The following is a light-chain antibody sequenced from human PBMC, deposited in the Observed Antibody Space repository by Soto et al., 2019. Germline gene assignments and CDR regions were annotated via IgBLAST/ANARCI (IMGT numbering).Light chain of an antibody. V-gene: IGLV2-14*01. CDR1: SNDVGGYNY. J-gene: IGLJ3*02. CDR2: EVT. CDR3: SSYTTSSVWM. Sequence: QSVLTQPASVSGSPGQSITISCTGTSNDVGGYNYVSWYQQHPGKAPKLMISEVTNRPSGVSNRFSGSKSGNTASLTISGLQAEDEADYYCSSYTTSSVWMFGGGTKLTVL.